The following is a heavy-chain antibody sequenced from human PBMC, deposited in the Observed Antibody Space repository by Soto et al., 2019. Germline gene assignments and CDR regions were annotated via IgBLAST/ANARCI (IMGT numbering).Heavy chain of an antibody. CDR3: ARDARLVAAGPRAEYFQP. CDR1: GLTVSSYS. CDR2: INSSSRTI. V-gene: IGHV3-48*02. D-gene: IGHD6-13*01. J-gene: IGHJ1*01. Sequence: GGSLRLACAASGLTVSSYSMNWVRQAPGKGLERVSYINSSSRTIYYSDTLKRRFTISPDNDKNSLYLQMNSLRDEDTVVYYCARDARLVAAGPRAEYFQPWGQGTLVTVFS.